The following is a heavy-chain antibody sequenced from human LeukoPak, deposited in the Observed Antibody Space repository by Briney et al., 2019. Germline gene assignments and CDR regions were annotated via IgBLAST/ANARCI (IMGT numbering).Heavy chain of an antibody. CDR2: ISPDGSIT. J-gene: IGHJ5*02. Sequence: GGSLRLSCAASGFTFSSHWMHWVRQAPGKGLVWVSRISPDGSITYYADSVKGRFTISRDNARNTLYLQMSSLRGEDTAVYFCARDRAEGKTWVEFDPWGQGPLVTVSS. V-gene: IGHV3-74*01. CDR3: ARDRAEGKTWVEFDP. CDR1: GFTFSSHW.